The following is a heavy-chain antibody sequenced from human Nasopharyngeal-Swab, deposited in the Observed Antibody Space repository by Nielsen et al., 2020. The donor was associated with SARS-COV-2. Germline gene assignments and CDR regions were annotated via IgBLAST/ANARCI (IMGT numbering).Heavy chain of an antibody. Sequence: GESLKISCAASGFTFSGYAMSWVRQAPGKGLEWVGFIRSKAYGGTTEYAASVKGRFTISRDDSKSIAYLQMNSLKTEDTAVYYCTRVIRIAVAGTLYYYYYYYMDVWGKGTTVTVSS. J-gene: IGHJ6*03. D-gene: IGHD6-19*01. CDR1: GFTFSGYA. CDR2: IRSKAYGGTT. V-gene: IGHV3-49*04. CDR3: TRVIRIAVAGTLYYYYYYYMDV.